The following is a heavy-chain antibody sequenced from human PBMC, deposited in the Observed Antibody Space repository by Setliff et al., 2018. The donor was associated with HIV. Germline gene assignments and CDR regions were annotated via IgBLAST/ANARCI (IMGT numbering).Heavy chain of an antibody. V-gene: IGHV4-38-2*01. Sequence: SETLSLTCAVSGYSISNGYYWGWIRQSPGKGLEWIGVVYHSGTTYYNPSLKSRVAILVDMSKTQFSLRLSSVIAADTAVYYCARGGVGPATYASAFDVWGLGTQVTVSS. CDR3: ARGGVGPATYASAFDV. CDR1: GYSISNGYY. D-gene: IGHD3-16*01. J-gene: IGHJ3*01. CDR2: VYHSGTT.